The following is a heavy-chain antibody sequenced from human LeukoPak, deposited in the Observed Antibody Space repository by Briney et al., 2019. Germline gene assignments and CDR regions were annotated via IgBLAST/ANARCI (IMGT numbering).Heavy chain of an antibody. V-gene: IGHV4-59*01. D-gene: IGHD1-26*01. CDR1: GGPITNYY. CDR2: VYSSGST. CDR3: ARRGGSPLGAFDI. J-gene: IGHJ3*02. Sequence: PSETLSLTCTVSGGPITNYYWSWLRRPPGKELEWIGYVYSSGSTNYSPSLKSRVTISVDTSKNQFSLKLTSVTAADTAVYYCARRGGSPLGAFDIWGQGTLVTVSS.